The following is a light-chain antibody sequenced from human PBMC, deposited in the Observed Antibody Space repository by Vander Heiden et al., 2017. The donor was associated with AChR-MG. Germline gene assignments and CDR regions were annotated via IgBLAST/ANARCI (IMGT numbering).Light chain of an antibody. J-gene: IGLJ3*02. V-gene: IGLV2-23*01. Sequence: QSALTQPASVSGSPGQSITISCTGTSSDIGNYNLVSWYQQDPGKAPKLMIYEGNKRPSGVSNRFSGSKSGNTASLTISGLQAEDEADYYCCSYARSDTWVFGGGTKLTVL. CDR2: EGN. CDR3: CSYARSDTWV. CDR1: SSDIGNYNL.